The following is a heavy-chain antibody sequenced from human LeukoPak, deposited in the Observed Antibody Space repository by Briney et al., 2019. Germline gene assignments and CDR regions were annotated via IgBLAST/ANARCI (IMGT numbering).Heavy chain of an antibody. CDR1: GYTFTRYA. CDR2: INAHNGDT. CDR3: ARGSTSDWPLEY. D-gene: IGHD2-21*02. Sequence: ASVKVSCKASGYTFTRYAMNWLRQAPGQRLEWMGWINAHNGDTKYSQKFRGRVAITRDTSASIVYMELSTLRFGDTAVYYCARGSTSDWPLEYWGRGILVTVSS. J-gene: IGHJ4*02. V-gene: IGHV1-3*01.